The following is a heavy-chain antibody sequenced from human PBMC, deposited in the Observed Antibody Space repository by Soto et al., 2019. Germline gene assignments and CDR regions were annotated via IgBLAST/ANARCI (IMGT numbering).Heavy chain of an antibody. Sequence: GGSLRLSCAASGFTFSSYGMHWVRQAPGKGLEWVAVIWYDGSNKYYADSVKGRFTISRDNSKNTLYLQMNSLRAEDTAVYYCARAGSSGYYYSAFDIWGQGTMVTVSS. D-gene: IGHD3-22*01. CDR1: GFTFSSYG. V-gene: IGHV3-33*01. CDR2: IWYDGSNK. CDR3: ARAGSSGYYYSAFDI. J-gene: IGHJ3*02.